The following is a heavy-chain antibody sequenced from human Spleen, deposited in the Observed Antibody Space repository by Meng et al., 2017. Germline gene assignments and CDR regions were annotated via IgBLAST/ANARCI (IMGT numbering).Heavy chain of an antibody. V-gene: IGHV3-53*04. D-gene: IGHD3-10*01. Sequence: GGSLRLSCAASGFTVSSNYMSWVRQAPGKGLEWVSVIYSGGSTYYADSVKGRFTISRHNSKNTLYLQMYSLRAEDTAVYYCASRSLLGFGELFKSDAFDIWGQGTMVTVSS. CDR3: ASRSLLGFGELFKSDAFDI. CDR2: IYSGGST. CDR1: GFTVSSNY. J-gene: IGHJ3*02.